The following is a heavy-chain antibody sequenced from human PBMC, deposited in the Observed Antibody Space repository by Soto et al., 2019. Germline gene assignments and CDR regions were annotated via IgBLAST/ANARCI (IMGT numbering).Heavy chain of an antibody. D-gene: IGHD5-12*01. Sequence: GGFLRLSCAASGFTVSSNYMSWVRQAPGKGLEWVSVIYSGGSTYYADSVKGRFTISRDNSKNTLYLQMNSLRAEDTAVYYCARGEMATMLAFDIWGQGTMVPVSS. CDR1: GFTVSSNY. V-gene: IGHV3-53*01. CDR3: ARGEMATMLAFDI. CDR2: IYSGGST. J-gene: IGHJ3*02.